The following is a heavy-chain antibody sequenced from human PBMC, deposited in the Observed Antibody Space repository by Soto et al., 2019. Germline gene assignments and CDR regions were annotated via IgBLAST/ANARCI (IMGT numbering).Heavy chain of an antibody. CDR1: GGSFNRHT. Sequence: QVRLVQSGAEVRKPGSSVRVSCKASGGSFNRHTITWVRQAPGQGLEWMGGMIPIFGTANHAQKFQGRVTIIADESTSTVYMELTSLRSDDTAIYYCARGWGYDSTDYYYAYWGQGTLVIVSS. D-gene: IGHD3-22*01. CDR3: ARGWGYDSTDYYYAY. CDR2: MIPIFGTA. V-gene: IGHV1-69*01. J-gene: IGHJ4*02.